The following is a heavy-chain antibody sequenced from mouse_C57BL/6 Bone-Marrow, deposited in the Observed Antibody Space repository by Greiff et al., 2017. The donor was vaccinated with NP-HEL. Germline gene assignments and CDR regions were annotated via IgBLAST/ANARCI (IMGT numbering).Heavy chain of an antibody. V-gene: IGHV3-6*01. CDR1: GYSITSGYY. J-gene: IGHJ4*01. D-gene: IGHD1-1*01. Sequence: EVKLMESGPGLVKPSQSLSLTCSVTGYSITSGYYWNWIRQFPGNKLEWMGYISYDGSNNYNPSLKNRISITRDTSKNQFFLKLNSVTTEDTATYYCARAHYGSSYEDAMDYWGQGTSVTVSS. CDR3: ARAHYGSSYEDAMDY. CDR2: ISYDGSN.